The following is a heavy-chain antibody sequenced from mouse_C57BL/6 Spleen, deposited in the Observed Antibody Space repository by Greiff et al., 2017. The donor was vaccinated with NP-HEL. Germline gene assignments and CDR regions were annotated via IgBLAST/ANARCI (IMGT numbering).Heavy chain of an antibody. CDR1: GYTFTSYW. J-gene: IGHJ4*01. CDR3: AISEARDGYYGSAMDY. D-gene: IGHD2-3*01. V-gene: IGHV1-74*01. Sequence: QVQLQQPGAELVKPGASVKVSCKASGYTFTSYWMHWVKQRPGQGLEWIGRIHPSDSDTNYNQKFKGKATLTVDKSSSTAYMQLSSLTSEDSAVYYCAISEARDGYYGSAMDYWGQGTSVTVSS. CDR2: IHPSDSDT.